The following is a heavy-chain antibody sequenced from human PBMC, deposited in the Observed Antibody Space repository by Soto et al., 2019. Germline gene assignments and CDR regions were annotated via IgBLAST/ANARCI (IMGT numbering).Heavy chain of an antibody. J-gene: IGHJ6*02. CDR3: ASDCPPDYYYGMDV. Sequence: QVQLVKSGAEVKKPGSSVKVSCKASGGTFSSYAISWVRQAPGQGLEWMGGIIPIFGTANYAQKFQGRVTITADKSTSTAYMELSSLRSEDTAVYSCASDCPPDYYYGMDVWRQGTTVTVSS. V-gene: IGHV1-69*06. CDR1: GGTFSSYA. CDR2: IIPIFGTA.